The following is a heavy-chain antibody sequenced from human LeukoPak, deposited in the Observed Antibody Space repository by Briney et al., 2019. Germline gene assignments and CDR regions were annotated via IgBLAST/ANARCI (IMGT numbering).Heavy chain of an antibody. D-gene: IGHD4-17*01. V-gene: IGHV3-23*01. CDR1: GFTFSSYA. CDR2: ISGSGGST. CDR3: AKDGYGDYRFDY. J-gene: IGHJ4*02. Sequence: GGSLRLSCAAPGFTFSSYAMSWVRQAPGKGLEWVSAISGSGGSTYYADSVKGRFTISRDNSKNTLYLQMNSLRAEDTAVYYCAKDGYGDYRFDYWGQGTLVTVSS.